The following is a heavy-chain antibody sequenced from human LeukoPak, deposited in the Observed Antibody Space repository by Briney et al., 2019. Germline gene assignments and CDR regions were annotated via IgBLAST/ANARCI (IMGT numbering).Heavy chain of an antibody. D-gene: IGHD3-10*01. J-gene: IGHJ6*03. V-gene: IGHV5-51*01. CDR3: ARSGCYGSGRYYYMDV. CDR1: GYSFTSYW. CDR2: IYPGDSDT. Sequence: GESLKISCKGSGYSFTSYWIGWVRQMPGKGLEWMGIIYPGDSDTRYSPSFQGQVTISADKSISTAYLQWSSLKASDTAMYYCARSGCYGSGRYYYMDVWGKGTTVTISS.